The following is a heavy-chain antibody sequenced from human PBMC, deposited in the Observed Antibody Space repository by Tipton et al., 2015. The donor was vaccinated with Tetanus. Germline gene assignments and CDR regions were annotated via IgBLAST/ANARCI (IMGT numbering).Heavy chain of an antibody. V-gene: IGHV5-51*01. CDR2: IYPGDSNI. D-gene: IGHD4-17*01. CDR3: ARRRTTTALSYSFAS. Sequence: VQLVQSGPEVKKPGESLKISCKGSGYNFTIYWIGWVRQMPGKGLEWMGIIYPGDSNIRYNPSFQGQVTISADRSISTAYLQWSSLKASDPAMYYCARRRTTTALSYSFASWGQGTLVTVSS. J-gene: IGHJ4*02. CDR1: GYNFTIYW.